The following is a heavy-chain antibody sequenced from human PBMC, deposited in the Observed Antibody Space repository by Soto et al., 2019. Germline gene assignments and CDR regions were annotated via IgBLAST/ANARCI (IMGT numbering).Heavy chain of an antibody. D-gene: IGHD3-3*01. CDR3: AKDPLGYDFWSGYPLNFDY. CDR2: ISYDGSNK. CDR1: GFTFSSYG. V-gene: IGHV3-30*18. J-gene: IGHJ4*02. Sequence: GGSLRLSCAASGFTFSSYGMHWVRQAPGKGLQWVAVISYDGSNKYYADSVKGRFTISRDNSKNTLYLQMNSLRAEDTAVYYCAKDPLGYDFWSGYPLNFDYWGQGTLVTVSS.